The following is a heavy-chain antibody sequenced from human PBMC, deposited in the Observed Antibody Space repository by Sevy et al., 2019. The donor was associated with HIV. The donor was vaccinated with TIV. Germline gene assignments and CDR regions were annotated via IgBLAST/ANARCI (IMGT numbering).Heavy chain of an antibody. V-gene: IGHV1-46*01. CDR2: INPSGGST. D-gene: IGHD3-10*01. CDR1: GYTFTSYY. J-gene: IGHJ4*02. CDR3: ARGLVTMVRGVIIKGPQPLYYFDY. Sequence: ASVKVSCKASGYTFTSYYMHWVRQAPGQGLEWMGIINPSGGSTIYAQKFQGRVTMTRDTSTSTVYMELSSLRSEDTAMYYCARGLVTMVRGVIIKGPQPLYYFDYWGQGTLVIVSS.